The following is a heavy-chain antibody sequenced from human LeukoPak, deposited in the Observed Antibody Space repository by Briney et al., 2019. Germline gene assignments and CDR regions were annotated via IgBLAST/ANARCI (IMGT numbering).Heavy chain of an antibody. J-gene: IGHJ4*02. V-gene: IGHV3-53*01. D-gene: IGHD4-23*01. CDR1: GFTVSSNY. CDR3: ARGDDYGGAWYYFDY. CDR2: IYSGGST. Sequence: PGGSLRLSCAAFGFTVSSNYMNWVRQAPGKGLERVSVIYSGGSTYYADSVRGRFTISRDNSKNTLFLQMNSLRAEDTAEYYCARGDDYGGAWYYFDYWGQGTLVTVSS.